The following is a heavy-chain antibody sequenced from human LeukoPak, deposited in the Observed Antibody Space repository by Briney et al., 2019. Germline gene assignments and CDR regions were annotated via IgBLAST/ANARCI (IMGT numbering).Heavy chain of an antibody. Sequence: GESVRLSCAASGFTLRNLAMSWVRQAPGKGLEWVSGLSSGGTKTFYAPSVKGRFTISRDDSNSTVLLQMSSLRVEDTAIYYCAKDIEHFDSWGQGTLVIVSS. CDR3: AKDIEHFDS. D-gene: IGHD2-15*01. CDR1: GFTLRNLA. V-gene: IGHV3-23*01. J-gene: IGHJ4*02. CDR2: LSSGGTKT.